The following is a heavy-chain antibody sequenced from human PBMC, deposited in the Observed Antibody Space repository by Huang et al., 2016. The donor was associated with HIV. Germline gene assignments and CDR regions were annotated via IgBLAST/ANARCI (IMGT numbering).Heavy chain of an antibody. Sequence: EMQLLESGGGLVQPGGSLRLSCAASAFTFRSYAMTWVRQAQVRGLDWFSATSGSGVNTYYADSVKGRFTISRDNSKNTLYLQMNSLRAEDTAVYYCAKVASGYDFSARGSDWFDPWGQGTLVSVSS. CDR2: TSGSGVNT. CDR1: AFTFRSYA. V-gene: IGHV3-23*01. D-gene: IGHD5-12*01. J-gene: IGHJ5*02. CDR3: AKVASGYDFSARGSDWFDP.